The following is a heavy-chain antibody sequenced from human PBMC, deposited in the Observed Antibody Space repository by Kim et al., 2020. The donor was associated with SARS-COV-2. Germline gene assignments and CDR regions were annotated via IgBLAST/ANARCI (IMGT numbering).Heavy chain of an antibody. CDR3: AKERVFPATGDAFKI. D-gene: IGHD2-15*01. V-gene: IGHV3-23*01. J-gene: IGHJ3*02. CDR1: GFSFSSFA. CDR2: ISGSGDRT. Sequence: GGSLRLSCAASGFSFSSFAMTWVRQAPGKGLEGKGLEWVSTISGSGDRTYYADSVKGRFTISRDNSKNTRYLQMNSLRAEDTAVYHCAKERVFPATGDAFKIGRQGTMVTVSS.